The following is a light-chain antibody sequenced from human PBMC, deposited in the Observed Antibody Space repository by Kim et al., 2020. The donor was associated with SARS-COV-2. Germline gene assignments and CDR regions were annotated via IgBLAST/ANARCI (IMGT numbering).Light chain of an antibody. J-gene: IGLJ2*01. CDR3: QSYDRSLSGVV. Sequence: QRVTISCTGSSSNIGAGYDVHWYQQLPGTAPKLLIYGNNNRPSGVPDRFSGSKSGTSASLAITGLQAEDEADYYCQSYDRSLSGVVFGGGTQLTVL. CDR2: GNN. CDR1: SSNIGAGYD. V-gene: IGLV1-40*01.